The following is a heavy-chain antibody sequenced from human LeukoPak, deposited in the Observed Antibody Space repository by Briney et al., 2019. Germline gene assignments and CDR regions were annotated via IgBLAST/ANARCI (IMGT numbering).Heavy chain of an antibody. Sequence: GRSLRLSCAASGFTFDDYAMHWVRQAPGKGLEWVSGISSNSENRGYAESVKGRFTISRDNSKNTLYLQMNSLRAEDTAVYYCARVRSSVAWYFDLWGRGTLVTVSS. CDR2: ISSNSENR. J-gene: IGHJ2*01. V-gene: IGHV3-9*01. CDR1: GFTFDDYA. CDR3: ARVRSSVAWYFDL. D-gene: IGHD2-2*01.